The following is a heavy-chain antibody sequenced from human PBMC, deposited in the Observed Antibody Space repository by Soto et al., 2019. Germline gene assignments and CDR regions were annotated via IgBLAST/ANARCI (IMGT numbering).Heavy chain of an antibody. CDR2: ISGSGGST. Sequence: GGSLRLSCAASGFTFSSYAMSWVRQAPGKGLEWVSAISGSGGSTYYADSVKGRFTISRDNSKNTLYLQMNSLRAEDTAVYYCAKGYVWGSSYGMDVWGQGTTVTVSS. V-gene: IGHV3-23*01. CDR3: AKGYVWGSSYGMDV. D-gene: IGHD3-16*01. J-gene: IGHJ6*02. CDR1: GFTFSSYA.